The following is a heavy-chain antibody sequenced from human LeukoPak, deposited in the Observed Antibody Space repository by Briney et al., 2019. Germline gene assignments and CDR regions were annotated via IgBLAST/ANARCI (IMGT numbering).Heavy chain of an antibody. CDR3: ARGWEPRPLDY. CDR1: GGSISSYY. Sequence: ASETLSLTCTVSGGSISSYYWSWIRQPPGKGLEWIGYIYYSGSTNYNPSLKSRVTISVDTSKNQFSLKLSSVTAADTAVYYCARGWEPRPLDYWGQGTLVTVSS. CDR2: IYYSGST. J-gene: IGHJ4*02. V-gene: IGHV4-59*01. D-gene: IGHD1-26*01.